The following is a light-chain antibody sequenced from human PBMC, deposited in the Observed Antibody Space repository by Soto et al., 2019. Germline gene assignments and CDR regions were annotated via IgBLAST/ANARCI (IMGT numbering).Light chain of an antibody. V-gene: IGKV3-20*01. CDR3: QQYGGLPRT. CDR2: AAS. Sequence: EVVLTQSPGTLSLSPGERATLSCRASQSVSSNYLAWYQQKLGQAPRLLIFAASSRATGIPDRFSGSGSGTDFTLTISRLEPEDFAVYYCQQYGGLPRTFGQGKKVEIK. J-gene: IGKJ1*01. CDR1: QSVSSNY.